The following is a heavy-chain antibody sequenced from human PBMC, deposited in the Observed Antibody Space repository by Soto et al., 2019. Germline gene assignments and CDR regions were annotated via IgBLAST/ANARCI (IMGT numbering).Heavy chain of an antibody. D-gene: IGHD7-27*01. V-gene: IGHV3-74*01. CDR2: INSDGSSR. CDR3: AKTGDPGLRKIDY. J-gene: IGHJ4*02. Sequence: GGSLRLSCAASGFTFSSYWMHWVRQAPGKGLVWVSRINSDGSSRSYADSVKGRFTISRDSAKNTLYLQMNSLRAEDTAVYYCAKTGDPGLRKIDYWGQGTLVTVSS. CDR1: GFTFSSYW.